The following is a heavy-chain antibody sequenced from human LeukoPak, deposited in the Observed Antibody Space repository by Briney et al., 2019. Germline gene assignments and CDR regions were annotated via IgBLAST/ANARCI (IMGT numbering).Heavy chain of an antibody. V-gene: IGHV3-7*01. CDR3: ARPNTLISRFGGIASFDY. Sequence: PGGSLRLSCAASGFTLSSYWMSWVRQAPGKGLEWVANIKQDGSEKYYVDSVKGRFTISRDNAKNSLYLQMNSLRAEDTAVYYCARPNTLISRFGGIASFDYWGQGTLVTVSS. D-gene: IGHD6-13*01. J-gene: IGHJ4*02. CDR2: IKQDGSEK. CDR1: GFTLSSYW.